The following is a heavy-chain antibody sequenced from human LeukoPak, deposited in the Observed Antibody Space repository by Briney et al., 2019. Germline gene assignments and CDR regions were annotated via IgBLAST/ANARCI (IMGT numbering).Heavy chain of an antibody. CDR3: AKVGIVATILGLPNY. V-gene: IGHV3-74*03. Sequence: QPGGSLRLSCAASGFTFSSYWMHWVRQAPGKGLVWVSRINSDGSSITYADSVKGRFTISRDNAKNTLYLQMNSLRVEDTAVYYCAKVGIVATILGLPNYWGQGTLVTVSS. J-gene: IGHJ4*02. CDR1: GFTFSSYW. CDR2: INSDGSSI. D-gene: IGHD5-12*01.